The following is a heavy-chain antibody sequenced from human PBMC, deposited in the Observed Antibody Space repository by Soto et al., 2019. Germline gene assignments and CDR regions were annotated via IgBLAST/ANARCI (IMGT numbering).Heavy chain of an antibody. CDR1: GYTFTSYD. J-gene: IGHJ3*02. Sequence: ASVKVSCKASGYTFTSYDINWARQATGQGFEWMGWMNPNSGNTGYAQKFQGRVTMTRNTSISTAYMELSSLRSEDTAVYYCARGTIMITFGGVIVETHDAFDIWGQGTMVTVSS. D-gene: IGHD3-16*02. CDR2: MNPNSGNT. V-gene: IGHV1-8*01. CDR3: ARGTIMITFGGVIVETHDAFDI.